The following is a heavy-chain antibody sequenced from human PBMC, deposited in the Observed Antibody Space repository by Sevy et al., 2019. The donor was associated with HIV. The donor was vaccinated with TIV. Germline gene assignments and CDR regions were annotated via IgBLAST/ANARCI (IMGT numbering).Heavy chain of an antibody. CDR3: AREGLHYAPPYSLDY. V-gene: IGHV1-18*04. CDR1: GYTFTSYG. Sequence: ASVKVSCKASGYTFTSYGISWVRQAPGQGLEWMGWISAYNGDTNYAQKLQGRVTMTTDTSTNTAYMELRSLRSDDTAVDYCAREGLHYAPPYSLDYWGQGTLVTVSS. CDR2: ISAYNGDT. J-gene: IGHJ4*02. D-gene: IGHD4-4*01.